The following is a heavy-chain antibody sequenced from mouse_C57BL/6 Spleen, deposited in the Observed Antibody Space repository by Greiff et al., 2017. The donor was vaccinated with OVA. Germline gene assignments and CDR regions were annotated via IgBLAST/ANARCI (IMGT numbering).Heavy chain of an antibody. CDR2: INPSNGGT. D-gene: IGHD2-4*01. V-gene: IGHV1-53*01. CDR3: AREGVGIYYEYERAWFAY. CDR1: GYTFTSYW. Sequence: QVQLQQPGTELVKPGASVKLSCKASGYTFTSYWMHWVKQRPGQGLEWIGNINPSNGGTNYNEKFKSKATLTVDKSSSTAYMQLSSLTSEDSAVYYCAREGVGIYYEYERAWFAYWGQGTLVTVSA. J-gene: IGHJ3*01.